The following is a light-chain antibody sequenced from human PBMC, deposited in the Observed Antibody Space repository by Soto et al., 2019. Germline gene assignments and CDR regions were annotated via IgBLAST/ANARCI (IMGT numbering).Light chain of an antibody. Sequence: QSVLTQPPSASGSAGQSVAISCTGTSSDVGGYNYVSWYQQHPGKAPKLMIYEVNKRPSGVPDRLSGSKSGNTASLTVSGLQAEDEADYYCSSYAGSSNVLGTGTKVTVL. CDR1: SSDVGGYNY. J-gene: IGLJ1*01. V-gene: IGLV2-8*01. CDR3: SSYAGSSNV. CDR2: EVN.